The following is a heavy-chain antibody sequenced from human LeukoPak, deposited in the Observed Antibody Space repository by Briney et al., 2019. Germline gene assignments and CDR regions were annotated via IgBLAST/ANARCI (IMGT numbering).Heavy chain of an antibody. CDR2: INTDSGGT. V-gene: IGHV1-2*02. Sequence: GDSVKVSCKASGYTFTGYYMHWVRQAPGQGLEWMGWINTDSGGTNFAQKFQGRVTMTRDTSISTAYMELSRLRSDDTAVYYCGRDFRDSLDYWGQGTLVTVSS. CDR3: GRDFRDSLDY. J-gene: IGHJ4*02. CDR1: GYTFTGYY.